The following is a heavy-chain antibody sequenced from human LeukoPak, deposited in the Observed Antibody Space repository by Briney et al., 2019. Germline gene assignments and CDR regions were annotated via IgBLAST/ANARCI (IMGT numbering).Heavy chain of an antibody. CDR3: AKEGQWLVLGHWFDP. Sequence: PGGSLRLSCAAPGFTFYDYAMHWVRHAPGKGLEWVSGISWNSGSIVYADSVKGRFTISRDNAKNSLYLQMNSLRAEDTALYYCAKEGQWLVLGHWFDPWGQGTLVTVSS. V-gene: IGHV3-9*01. CDR2: ISWNSGSI. D-gene: IGHD6-19*01. CDR1: GFTFYDYA. J-gene: IGHJ5*02.